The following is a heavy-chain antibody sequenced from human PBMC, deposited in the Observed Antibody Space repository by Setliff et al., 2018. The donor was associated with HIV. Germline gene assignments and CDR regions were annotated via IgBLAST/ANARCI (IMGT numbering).Heavy chain of an antibody. V-gene: IGHV4-39*02. J-gene: IGHJ3*02. CDR3: ASPRSLLVWYDAFDI. CDR1: GGSISSSSYY. D-gene: IGHD3-16*01. CDR2: IFYTGST. Sequence: SETLSLTCNVSGGSISSSSYYWGWTRQPPGKGLEWIGTIFYTGSTYYNPSLKSRVSISVDTSKNHFSLKVTSVTAADTAVYYCASPRSLLVWYDAFDIWGQGTMVTVPS.